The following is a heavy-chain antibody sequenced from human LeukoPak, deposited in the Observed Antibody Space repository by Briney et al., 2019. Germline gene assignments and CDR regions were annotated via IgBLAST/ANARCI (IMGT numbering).Heavy chain of an antibody. CDR3: ARENLSAGSPPWFDP. J-gene: IGHJ5*02. Sequence: PGGSLRLSCAAPGFTVSSNYMSWVRQAPGKGLEWVSVIYSGGSTYYADSVKGRFTISRDNSKNTLYLQMNSLRAEDTAVYYCARENLSAGSPPWFDPWGQGTLVTVSS. D-gene: IGHD3-3*02. CDR2: IYSGGST. V-gene: IGHV3-66*01. CDR1: GFTVSSNY.